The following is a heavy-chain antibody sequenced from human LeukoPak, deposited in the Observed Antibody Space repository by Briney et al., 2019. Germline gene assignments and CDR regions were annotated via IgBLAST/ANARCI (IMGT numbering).Heavy chain of an antibody. CDR2: ISGDGGST. D-gene: IGHD3-22*01. CDR1: GFTFDDYA. V-gene: IGHV3-43*02. CDR3: AKDIRYYYDSSGYPAY. J-gene: IGHJ4*02. Sequence: GGSLRLSCAASGFTFDDYAMHWVRQAPGKGLEWVSLISGDGGSTYYAHSVKGRFTISRDNSKNSLYLQMNSLRTEDTALYYCAKDIRYYYDSSGYPAYWGQGTLVTVSS.